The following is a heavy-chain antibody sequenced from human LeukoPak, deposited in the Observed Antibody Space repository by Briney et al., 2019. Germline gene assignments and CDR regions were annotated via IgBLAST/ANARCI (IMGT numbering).Heavy chain of an antibody. Sequence: ASVKVSCKASGYTFTSYGISWVRQAPGQGLEWMGWISAYNGNTNYAQKLQGRVTMTTDTSTSTAYMELRSLRSDDTAVYYCARGRTYYDILTGSFDYWGQGTLVTVSS. CDR1: GYTFTSYG. CDR2: ISAYNGNT. J-gene: IGHJ4*02. D-gene: IGHD3-9*01. V-gene: IGHV1-18*01. CDR3: ARGRTYYDILTGSFDY.